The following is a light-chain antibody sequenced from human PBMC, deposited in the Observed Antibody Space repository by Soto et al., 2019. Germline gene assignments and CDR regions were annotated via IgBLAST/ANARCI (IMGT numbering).Light chain of an antibody. J-gene: IGKJ4*01. CDR3: QQYGTSPELT. Sequence: EIVLTQSPCTLSLSPGESATLSCRASQSLSSTYLAWYQQKPGQAPRLLMYGASSRATGIPDRFSGSGSGTDFTLTISRLEPEDFAVYYCQQYGTSPELTFGGGTKVEIE. CDR2: GAS. CDR1: QSLSSTY. V-gene: IGKV3-20*01.